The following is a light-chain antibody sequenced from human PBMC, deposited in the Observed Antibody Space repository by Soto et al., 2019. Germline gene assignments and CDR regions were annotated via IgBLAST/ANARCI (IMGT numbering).Light chain of an antibody. V-gene: IGLV2-23*02. CDR2: EVS. J-gene: IGLJ2*01. Sequence: QSVLTQPASVSGSPGQSITISCPGTSSDVGSYNLVSWYQQHPGKAPKLMIYEVSKRPSGVSNRFSGSKSGNTASLTISGLQAEDEADYYCCSYAGSRNVVFGGGTKLTVL. CDR3: CSYAGSRNVV. CDR1: SSDVGSYNL.